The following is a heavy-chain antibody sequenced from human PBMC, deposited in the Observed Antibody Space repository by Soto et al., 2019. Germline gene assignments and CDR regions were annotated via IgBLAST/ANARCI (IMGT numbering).Heavy chain of an antibody. Sequence: GGSLRLSCAASGFTFSSYAMSWVRQAPGKGLEWVSAISGSGGSTYYADSVKGRFTISRDNSKNTLYLQMNSLRAEDTAVYYCARVPPFLKLRFYGMDVWGQGTTVTVSS. CDR2: ISGSGGST. V-gene: IGHV3-23*01. CDR1: GFTFSSYA. CDR3: ARVPPFLKLRFYGMDV. J-gene: IGHJ6*02. D-gene: IGHD3-16*01.